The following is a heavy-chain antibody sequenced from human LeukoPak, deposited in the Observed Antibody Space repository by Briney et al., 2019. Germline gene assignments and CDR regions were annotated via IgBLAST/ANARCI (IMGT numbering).Heavy chain of an antibody. CDR3: ASTNCSSASCYGANWFDP. CDR1: GGSISSGGYY. J-gene: IGHJ5*02. D-gene: IGHD2-2*01. CDR2: IYYSGST. V-gene: IGHV4-30-4*08. Sequence: SQTLSLTCTVSGGSISSGGYYWSWIRQPPGKGLEWVGHIYYSGSTFHYNPSLKSRVNISVDTSKNQFSLRLSSVTAVDTAVYYCASTNCSSASCYGANWFDPWGQGTLVTVSS.